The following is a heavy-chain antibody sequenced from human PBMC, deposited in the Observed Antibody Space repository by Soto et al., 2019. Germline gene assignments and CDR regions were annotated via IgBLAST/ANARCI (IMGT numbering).Heavy chain of an antibody. D-gene: IGHD3-22*01. Sequence: QVQLQESGPGLVKPSETLSVACTVSGASVGSGSFYWSWIRQPPGKGLEWIGYVFFSGSTNYNPSLKSRVTISIDTSKNQFSLKLISVTAADTAVYYCARVSTYYFDSSGSYTSDYWGQGILVTVSS. J-gene: IGHJ4*02. CDR1: GASVGSGSFY. CDR2: VFFSGST. CDR3: ARVSTYYFDSSGSYTSDY. V-gene: IGHV4-61*01.